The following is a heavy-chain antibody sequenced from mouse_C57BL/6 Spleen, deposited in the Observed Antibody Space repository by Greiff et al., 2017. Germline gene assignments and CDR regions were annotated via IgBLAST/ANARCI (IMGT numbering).Heavy chain of an antibody. V-gene: IGHV14-3*01. CDR1: GFHIKNTY. J-gene: IGHJ2*01. CDR3: ARRGDYEGWAFDY. Sequence: EVQLQQSVAELVRPGASVKLSCTASGFHIKNTYMHWVKQRPEQGLEWIGRIDPANGNTKYAPKFQGKATITADTSSNTAYLQLSSLTSEDTAIYYCARRGDYEGWAFDYWGQGTTLTVSS. CDR2: IDPANGNT. D-gene: IGHD2-4*01.